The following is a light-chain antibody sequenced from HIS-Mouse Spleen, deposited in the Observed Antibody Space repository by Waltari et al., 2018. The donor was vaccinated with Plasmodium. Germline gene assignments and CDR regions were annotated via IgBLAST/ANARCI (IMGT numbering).Light chain of an antibody. J-gene: IGLJ2*01. V-gene: IGLV2-23*03. Sequence: QSALTQPASVSGSPGQSITISCTGTSSDVGSYNLVSWYQQYPGKAPKRMIYEGSKRPSGGSNRFSGSKSGNTASRTISGRQAEDGADYYCCSYAGSSTFVVFGGGTKLTVL. CDR1: SSDVGSYNL. CDR3: CSYAGSSTFVV. CDR2: EGS.